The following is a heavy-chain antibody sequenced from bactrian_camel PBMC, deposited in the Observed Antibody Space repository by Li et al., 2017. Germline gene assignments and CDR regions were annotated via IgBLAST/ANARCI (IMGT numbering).Heavy chain of an antibody. D-gene: IGHD6*01. CDR3: ARDLVDPYGLSWYDY. CDR2: INSGGGTT. CDR1: GFTFDNYA. J-gene: IGHJ4*01. V-gene: IGHV3S36*01. Sequence: VQLVESGGGLVQPGGSLRLSCAISGFTFDNYAISWVRQAPGKGLEWLASINSGGGTTYYADTVKGRFTISRDNAQNTVYLQLNSLKTDDTAMYYCARDLVDPYGLSWYDYWGQGTQVTVS.